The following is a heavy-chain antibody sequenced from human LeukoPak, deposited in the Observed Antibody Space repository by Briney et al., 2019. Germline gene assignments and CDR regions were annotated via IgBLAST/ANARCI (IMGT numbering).Heavy chain of an antibody. Sequence: GESLKISCKGSGYSFTSYWIGWVRQMPGKGLEWMGIIYPGDSDTRYSPSFQGQVTISADKSISTAYLQWSSLKASDTAMYYCARLRPGITVAAPFDYWGQGTLVTVSS. J-gene: IGHJ4*02. CDR3: ARLRPGITVAAPFDY. CDR1: GYSFTSYW. D-gene: IGHD6-19*01. V-gene: IGHV5-51*01. CDR2: IYPGDSDT.